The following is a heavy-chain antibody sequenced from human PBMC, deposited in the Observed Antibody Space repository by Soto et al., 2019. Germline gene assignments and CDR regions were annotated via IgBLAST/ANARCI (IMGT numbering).Heavy chain of an antibody. D-gene: IGHD2-15*01. Sequence: QVQLQESGPGLVRPSQTLSLICTVSGGSINSGDSYWNWIRQHPEKGLEWIGYINYRGSTFYNPSHKSRIIISVDTSKNHFSLKLSSVTAADTAVYYCARDAPGVAPYWGQGTLVTVSS. V-gene: IGHV4-31*03. J-gene: IGHJ4*02. CDR1: GGSINSGDSY. CDR2: INYRGST. CDR3: ARDAPGVAPY.